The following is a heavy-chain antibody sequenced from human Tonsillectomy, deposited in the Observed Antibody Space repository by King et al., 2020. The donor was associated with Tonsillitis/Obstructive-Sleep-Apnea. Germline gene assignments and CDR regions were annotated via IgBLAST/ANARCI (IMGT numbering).Heavy chain of an antibody. J-gene: IGHJ4*02. CDR1: GFTFGSYG. Sequence: VQLVESGGGVVQPGRSLRLSCAASGFTFGSYGMHWVRQAPGKGLEWVAVIWYDGSNKYYADSVKGRFTISRDNSKNTLYLQMNSLRAEDTAVYYCSASVEGTYFDYWGQGTLVTVSS. CDR2: IWYDGSNK. CDR3: SASVEGTYFDY. D-gene: IGHD2-15*01. V-gene: IGHV3-33*01.